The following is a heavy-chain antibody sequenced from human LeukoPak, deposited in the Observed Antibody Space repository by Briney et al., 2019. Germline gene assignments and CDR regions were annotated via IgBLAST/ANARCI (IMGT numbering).Heavy chain of an antibody. CDR2: IYPGDSDT. J-gene: IGHJ4*02. D-gene: IGHD6-13*01. CDR1: GYSFTNYW. Sequence: GESLKISCKGSGYSFTNYWIGWVRKMPGKGLEWMGIIYPGDSDTRYSPSFQGQVTISADKSISTAYLQWSSLKASDTAIYYCARSIAAAGNTFDYWGQGTLVTVSS. CDR3: ARSIAAAGNTFDY. V-gene: IGHV5-51*01.